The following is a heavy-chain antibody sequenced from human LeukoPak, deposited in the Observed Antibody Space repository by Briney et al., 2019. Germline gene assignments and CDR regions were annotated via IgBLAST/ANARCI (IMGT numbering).Heavy chain of an antibody. CDR1: GFTFDDYA. J-gene: IGHJ4*02. D-gene: IGHD1-14*01. CDR2: ISWNSGSI. CDR3: AKDRGGSIEPYFDY. Sequence: GRSLRLSCAASGFTFDDYAMHWVRQAPGKGLEWVSGISWNSGSIGYADSVKGRFTISRDNAKNSLYLQMNSLRAEDTALYYCAKDRGGSIEPYFDYWGQGTLVTVSS. V-gene: IGHV3-9*01.